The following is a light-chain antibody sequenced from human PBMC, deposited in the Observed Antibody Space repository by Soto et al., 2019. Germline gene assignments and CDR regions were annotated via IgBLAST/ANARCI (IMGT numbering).Light chain of an antibody. CDR1: SSDVGGYNY. Sequence: QSVLTQPASVSGSPGQSITISCTGTSSDVGGYNYVPWYQQHPGKAPKLMLYEVNNRPSGVSNRFSGSKSGNTASLTISGLQAEDEADYYCNSYTSSTTYVFGTGTKVTVL. CDR3: NSYTSSTTYV. V-gene: IGLV2-14*01. CDR2: EVN. J-gene: IGLJ1*01.